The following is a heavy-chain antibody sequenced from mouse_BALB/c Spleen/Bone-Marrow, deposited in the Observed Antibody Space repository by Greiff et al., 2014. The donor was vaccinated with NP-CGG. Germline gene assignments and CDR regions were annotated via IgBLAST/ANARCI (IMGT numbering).Heavy chain of an antibody. CDR3: ARCYYGNYFDY. Sequence: QVQLKESGAEVVKPGASVKLSCKASGYTFTSYWMHWVKQRPGQGLEWIGEINPSNGRTNYNEKFKSKATLTVDKSSSTAYMQLSSLTSEDSTVYYCARCYYGNYFDYWGQGTTLTVSS. CDR2: INPSNGRT. D-gene: IGHD2-1*01. J-gene: IGHJ2*01. CDR1: GYTFTSYW. V-gene: IGHV1S81*02.